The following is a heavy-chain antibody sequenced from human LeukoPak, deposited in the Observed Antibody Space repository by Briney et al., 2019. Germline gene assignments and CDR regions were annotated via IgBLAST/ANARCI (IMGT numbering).Heavy chain of an antibody. D-gene: IGHD3-10*01. CDR2: IYHSGST. V-gene: IGHV4-4*02. CDR1: GGSISSSNW. CDR3: ARRITMVRGVISRAFDI. J-gene: IGHJ3*02. Sequence: PSETLSLTCAVSGGSISSSNWWSWVRQPPGKGLEWIGEIYHSGSTNYNPSLKSRVTISVDKSKNQFSLKLSSVTAADTAVYYCARRITMVRGVISRAFDIWGQGTMVTVSS.